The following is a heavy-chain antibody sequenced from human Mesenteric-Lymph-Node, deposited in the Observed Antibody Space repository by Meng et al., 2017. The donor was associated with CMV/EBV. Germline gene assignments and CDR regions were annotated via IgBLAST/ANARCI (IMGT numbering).Heavy chain of an antibody. D-gene: IGHD4-11*01. CDR2: INPSDGNT. Sequence: ASVKVSCKASGYTFTSYYLHWVRQAPGQGLEWMGIINPSDGNTNYAQKFQGRVTINRDTSTSTVYMELSNLRSEDTAVFYCARAGNSWSDFDSWGQGTLVTVSS. CDR3: ARAGNSWSDFDS. CDR1: GYTFTSYY. J-gene: IGHJ4*02. V-gene: IGHV1-46*01.